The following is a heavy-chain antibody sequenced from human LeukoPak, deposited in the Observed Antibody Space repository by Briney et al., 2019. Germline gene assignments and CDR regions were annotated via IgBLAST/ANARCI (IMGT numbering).Heavy chain of an antibody. Sequence: GGSLRLSCVASGFSFSRYDMHWVRQTPGKGLEWVAKIKADGGEKDHVASVKGRFTISRDNAKNSLYLQMNSLRVEDRAVYYCARGGAARPDFWGQGTLVTVSS. J-gene: IGHJ4*02. CDR3: ARGGAARPDF. V-gene: IGHV3-7*01. D-gene: IGHD6-6*01. CDR1: GFSFSRYD. CDR2: IKADGGEK.